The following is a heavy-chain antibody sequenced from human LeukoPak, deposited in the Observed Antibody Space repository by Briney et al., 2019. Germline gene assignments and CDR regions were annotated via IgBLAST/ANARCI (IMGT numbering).Heavy chain of an antibody. CDR1: GFTVSSNY. V-gene: IGHV3-21*01. J-gene: IGHJ4*02. Sequence: GGSLRLSCAASGFTVSSNYMSWVRQAPGKGLEWVSSITSSSRYIYYADSVKGRFAISRDNAKNSLYLQMNSLRAEDTAVYYCAREGGYDLLLDYWGQGTLVTVSS. D-gene: IGHD1-1*01. CDR3: AREGGYDLLLDY. CDR2: ITSSSRYI.